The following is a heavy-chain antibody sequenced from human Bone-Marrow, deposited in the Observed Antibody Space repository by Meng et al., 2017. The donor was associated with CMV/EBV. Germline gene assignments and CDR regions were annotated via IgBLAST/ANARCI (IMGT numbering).Heavy chain of an antibody. CDR2: INPNSGST. D-gene: IGHD2-2*01. CDR3: ARKGYCSSTSCYYGMAV. Sequence: ASVKVSCKASGYTFTGYYMHWVRQAPGQGLEWMGWINPNSGSTNYAQKFQGRVTMTRDTSISTAYMELSRLRSDDTAVYYCARKGYCSSTSCYYGMAVWGQGPTVTVYS. CDR1: GYTFTGYY. V-gene: IGHV1-2*02. J-gene: IGHJ6*02.